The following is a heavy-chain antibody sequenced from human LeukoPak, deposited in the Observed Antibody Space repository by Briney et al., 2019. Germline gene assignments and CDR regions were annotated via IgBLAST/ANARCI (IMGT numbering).Heavy chain of an antibody. J-gene: IGHJ4*02. D-gene: IGHD3-10*01. V-gene: IGHV1-2*02. Sequence: GASVKVSCKASGYTFTGYYRHWVRQAPGQGLEWMGWINPNSGDTNYAQKLQGRVTMTSDTSISTAYMELSRLRSDDTAFYYCARGGSGSYDNLLFDYWGQGALVTVSS. CDR2: INPNSGDT. CDR1: GYTFTGYY. CDR3: ARGGSGSYDNLLFDY.